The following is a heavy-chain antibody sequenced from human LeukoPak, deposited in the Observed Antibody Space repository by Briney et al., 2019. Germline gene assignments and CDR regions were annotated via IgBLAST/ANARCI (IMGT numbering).Heavy chain of an antibody. J-gene: IGHJ5*02. CDR1: GFTFSRYW. Sequence: GGSLRLSCAASGFTFSRYWMTWVRQAPGKGLEWVANIKQDGSEKYYVDSVKGRFTISRDNAKNSLYLQMNSLRAEDTAVYYCARDNWNYCFDPWGQGTLVAVSS. CDR2: IKQDGSEK. D-gene: IGHD1-7*01. V-gene: IGHV3-7*01. CDR3: ARDNWNYCFDP.